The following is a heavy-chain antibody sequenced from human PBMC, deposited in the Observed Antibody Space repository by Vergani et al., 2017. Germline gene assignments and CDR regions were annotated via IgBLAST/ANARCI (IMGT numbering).Heavy chain of an antibody. CDR2: TWYEGNNN. Sequence: QVQLVESGGGVVQPGRSLRLSCTPSSFKLGDYGMHWVRQAPGRGLEWVSMTWYEGNNNYYADSVKGRFTISRDSSKTLYLQMDRLRVEDTAIYFCAREYSYSTAWPYFDSRGQGTLVTVSS. V-gene: IGHV3-33*01. J-gene: IGHJ4*02. CDR3: AREYSYSTAWPYFDS. CDR1: SFKLGDYG. D-gene: IGHD4-11*01.